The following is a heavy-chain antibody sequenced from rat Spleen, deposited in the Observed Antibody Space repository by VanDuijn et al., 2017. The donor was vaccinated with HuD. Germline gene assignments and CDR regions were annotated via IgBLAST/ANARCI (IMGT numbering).Heavy chain of an antibody. CDR2: MNYDGDT. J-gene: IGHJ3*01. CDR1: GFSLMDYT. CDR3: TTGGYATWFTY. D-gene: IGHD1-11*01. Sequence: QVLLKESGPGLVQPSQTLSLTCTVSGFSLMDYTVHWVRQPPGKGLEWMGTMNYDGDTNYNSALKSRLSISRDTSKSQVFLKMNSLQTEDTAIYYCTTGGYATWFTYWGQGTLVTVSS. V-gene: IGHV2S30*01.